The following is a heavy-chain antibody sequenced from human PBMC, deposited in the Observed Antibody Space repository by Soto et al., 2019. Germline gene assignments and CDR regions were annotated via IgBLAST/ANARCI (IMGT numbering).Heavy chain of an antibody. Sequence: GGSLRLSCAASGFTFSSYSMNWVRQAPGKGLEWVSYISSSSSTIYYADSVKGRFTISRDNAKNSLYLQMNSLRAEDTAVYYCARDCSSSSCYIYYYYMDVWGKGTTVTVSS. J-gene: IGHJ6*03. D-gene: IGHD2-2*02. CDR2: ISSSSSTI. CDR1: GFTFSSYS. V-gene: IGHV3-48*01. CDR3: ARDCSSSSCYIYYYYMDV.